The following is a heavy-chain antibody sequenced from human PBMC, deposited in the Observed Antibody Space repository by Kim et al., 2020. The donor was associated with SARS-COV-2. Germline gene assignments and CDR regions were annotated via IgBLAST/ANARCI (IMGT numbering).Heavy chain of an antibody. J-gene: IGHJ6*02. D-gene: IGHD6-19*01. V-gene: IGHV3-30*07. Sequence: VKDRFPISRDNSKNTRYLQMNSLRAEDTAVYYCAREGQWLVLYYYYGMDVWGQGNTVTVSS. CDR3: AREGQWLVLYYYYGMDV.